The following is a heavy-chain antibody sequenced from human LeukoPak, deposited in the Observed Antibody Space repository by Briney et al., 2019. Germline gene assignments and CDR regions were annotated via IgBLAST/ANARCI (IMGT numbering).Heavy chain of an antibody. CDR3: ARDRLIPMVRGDPAFDI. J-gene: IGHJ3*02. V-gene: IGHV3-21*01. CDR1: GFTFSSYS. D-gene: IGHD3-10*01. CDR2: ISSSSSYI. Sequence: LGGSLRLSCAASGFTFSSYSMNWVRQAPGKGLEWVLSISSSSSYIYYADSVKGRFTISRDNAKNSLYLQMNSLRAEDTPVYYCARDRLIPMVRGDPAFDIWGQGTMVTVSS.